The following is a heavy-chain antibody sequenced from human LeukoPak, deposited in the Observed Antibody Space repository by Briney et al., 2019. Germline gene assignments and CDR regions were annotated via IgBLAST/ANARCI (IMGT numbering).Heavy chain of an antibody. D-gene: IGHD1-26*01. CDR2: ISWNSGSI. V-gene: IGHV3-9*01. CDR3: AKDTGSWGWFDP. Sequence: GRSPRLSCAASGFTFDDYAMHWVRQAPGKGLEWVSGISWNSGSIGYADSVKGRFTISRDNAKNSLYLQMNSLRAEDTALYYCAKDTGSWGWFDPWGQGTLVTVSS. CDR1: GFTFDDYA. J-gene: IGHJ5*02.